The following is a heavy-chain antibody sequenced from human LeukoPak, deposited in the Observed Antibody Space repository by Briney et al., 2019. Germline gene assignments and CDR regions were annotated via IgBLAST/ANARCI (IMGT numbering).Heavy chain of an antibody. V-gene: IGHV1-18*01. CDR2: ISAYNGNT. D-gene: IGHD3-16*01. CDR3: ARNRPGGVLFDY. Sequence: SVKVSCKASRYTFTSYGISWVRQAPGQGLEWMGWISAYNGNTNYAQKLQGRVTMTTDTSTSTAYMELRSLRSDDTAVYYCARNRPGGVLFDYWGQGTLVTVSS. J-gene: IGHJ4*02. CDR1: RYTFTSYG.